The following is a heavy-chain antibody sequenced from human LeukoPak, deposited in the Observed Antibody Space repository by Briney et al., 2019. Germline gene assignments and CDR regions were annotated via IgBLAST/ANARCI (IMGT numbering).Heavy chain of an antibody. CDR2: INHYGGT. CDR1: GGSLNDYY. Sequence: PSETLSLTCAVYGGSLNDYYWTWIRQSPGKGLEWLGEINHYGGTNYNPSLKSRVTISVDTSKNQFSLKLSSVTAADTAVYYCARGPYSGYDGWGQGTLVTVSS. D-gene: IGHD5-12*01. J-gene: IGHJ4*02. V-gene: IGHV4-34*01. CDR3: ARGPYSGYDG.